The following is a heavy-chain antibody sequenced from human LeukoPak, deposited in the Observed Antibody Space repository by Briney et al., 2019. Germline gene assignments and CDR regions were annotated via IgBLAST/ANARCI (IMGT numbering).Heavy chain of an antibody. J-gene: IGHJ4*02. CDR2: IYSSGIT. D-gene: IGHD1-26*01. V-gene: IGHV4-4*07. CDR1: GGSITDSF. Sequence: SETLSLTCTVSGGSITDSFWTWIRQPAGKGLEWIGRIYSSGITNCSPSLKSRVTMSVDTSKNQFSLNLTSVTAADTAVYFCASEQTTSGGRRLDYWGQGTLVIVSS. CDR3: ASEQTTSGGRRLDY.